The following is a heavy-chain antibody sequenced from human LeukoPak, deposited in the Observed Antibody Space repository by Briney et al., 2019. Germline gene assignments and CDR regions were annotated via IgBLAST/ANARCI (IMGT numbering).Heavy chain of an antibody. V-gene: IGHV1-2*02. CDR2: INPNSGGT. CDR1: GYTFTGYY. CDR3: AKADTAMARYHFDY. D-gene: IGHD5-18*01. J-gene: IGHJ4*02. Sequence: ASVKVSCKASGYTFTGYYMHWVRQAPGQGLEWMGWINPNSGGTNYAQKFQGRVTMTRDTSISTAYMELGRLRSDDTAVYYCAKADTAMARYHFDYWGQGTLVTVSS.